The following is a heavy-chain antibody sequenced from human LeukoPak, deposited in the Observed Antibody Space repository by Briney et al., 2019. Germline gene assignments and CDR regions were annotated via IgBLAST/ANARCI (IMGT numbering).Heavy chain of an antibody. Sequence: ETLSLTCTVSGGSISSGGYYWSWVRQAPGKGLEWVSAISGSGGSTYYADSVKGRFTISRDNSRNTLYLQMNSLRAEDTAVYYCAKKPGSGYYHVDYWGQGTLVTVSS. J-gene: IGHJ4*02. V-gene: IGHV3-23*01. CDR1: GGSISSGGYY. CDR3: AKKPGSGYYHVDY. D-gene: IGHD3-22*01. CDR2: ISGSGGST.